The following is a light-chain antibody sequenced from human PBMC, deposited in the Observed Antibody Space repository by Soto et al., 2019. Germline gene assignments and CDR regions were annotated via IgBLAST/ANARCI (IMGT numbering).Light chain of an antibody. CDR3: QQYGSSRT. CDR1: QSVSSSY. J-gene: IGKJ1*01. CDR2: GAS. V-gene: IGKV3-20*01. Sequence: EIVLPQSPGTLSLSPGERATLSCRASQSVSSSYLAWYQQKPGQAPRLLIYGASSRATGIPDRFSGSGSGTDFTLTISRLEPEDFAVYYCQQYGSSRTFGQGTKV.